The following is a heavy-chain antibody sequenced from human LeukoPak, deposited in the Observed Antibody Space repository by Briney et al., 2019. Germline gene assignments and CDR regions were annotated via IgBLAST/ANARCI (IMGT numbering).Heavy chain of an antibody. CDR2: ISGDGGRT. CDR1: GFTFSNAW. Sequence: PGGSLRLSCIASGFTFSNAWMSWVRQVPGKGLEWVSLISGDGGRTYYADSVKGRFTISRDNSKNSLYLQMNSLRTEDTALYYCAKVKITSGWYRGYYYYGMDAWGQGTTVTVSS. CDR3: AKVKITSGWYRGYYYYGMDA. J-gene: IGHJ6*02. D-gene: IGHD6-19*01. V-gene: IGHV3-43*02.